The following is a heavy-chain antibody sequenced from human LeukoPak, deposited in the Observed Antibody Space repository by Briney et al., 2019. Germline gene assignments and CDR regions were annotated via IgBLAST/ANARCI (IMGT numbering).Heavy chain of an antibody. J-gene: IGHJ4*02. CDR2: ISYDGNEE. Sequence: QTGGSLRLSCAASGFTFSSFGMHWVRQAPGKGLEWVSVISYDGNEEYYADSVKGRFTISRDNSKNTLYLQMNSLRAEDTAVYYCAKDGGDGYNLGYFHYWGQGTLVTVSS. CDR3: AKDGGDGYNLGYFHY. CDR1: GFTFSSFG. D-gene: IGHD5-24*01. V-gene: IGHV3-30*18.